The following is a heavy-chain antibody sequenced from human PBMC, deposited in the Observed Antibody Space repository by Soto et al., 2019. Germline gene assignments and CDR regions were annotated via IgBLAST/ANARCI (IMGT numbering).Heavy chain of an antibody. J-gene: IGHJ4*02. CDR3: ARAVETGFGVDY. CDR2: MNPNSGNT. Sequence: QVQLVQSGAEVKKPGASVKVSCKASGYTFTSYDINWVRQATGQGLEWMGWMNPNSGNTGYAQKFKGRGTMTRNTSISTAYMELSSLRSEDTAVYYCARAVETGFGVDYWGQGTLVTVSS. CDR1: GYTFTSYD. D-gene: IGHD3-10*01. V-gene: IGHV1-8*01.